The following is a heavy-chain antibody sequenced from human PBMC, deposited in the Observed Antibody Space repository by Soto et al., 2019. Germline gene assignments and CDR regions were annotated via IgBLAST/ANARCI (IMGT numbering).Heavy chain of an antibody. D-gene: IGHD4-17*01. J-gene: IGHJ5*02. CDR3: ARDSAYGGKTSLFDP. CDR2: IYLGGNT. CDR1: GGSLNSFY. V-gene: IGHV4-4*07. Sequence: QEQLQESGPRLVKPSETLSLTCTVSGGSLNSFYWSWIRQSAGRGLEWIGHIYLGGNTDYNPSLKGRVTVSIDTFTNQFSLKLRSVTAADTAVYYCARDSAYGGKTSLFDPWGQGTLVTVSS.